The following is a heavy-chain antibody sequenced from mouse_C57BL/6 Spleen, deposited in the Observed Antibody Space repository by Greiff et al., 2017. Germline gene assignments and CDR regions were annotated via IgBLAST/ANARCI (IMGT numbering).Heavy chain of an antibody. CDR1: GYTFTSYW. Sequence: QVQLQQPGAELVKPGASVKMSCKASGYTFTSYWITWVKQRPGQGLEWIGDIYPGSGSTNYNEKLKSKATLTVDTSSSTAYMQLSSLTSADSAVYYCARWGHEPNWGFAYWGQGTLVTVSA. D-gene: IGHD4-1*01. V-gene: IGHV1-55*01. CDR2: IYPGSGST. CDR3: ARWGHEPNWGFAY. J-gene: IGHJ3*01.